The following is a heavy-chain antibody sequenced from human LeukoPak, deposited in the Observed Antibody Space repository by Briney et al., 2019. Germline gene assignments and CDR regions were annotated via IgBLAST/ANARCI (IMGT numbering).Heavy chain of an antibody. CDR1: GGSISSSNW. CDR2: IYHSGST. D-gene: IGHD6-13*01. Sequence: SGTLSLTCAVSGGSISSSNWWSWVRQPPGQGLEWIGEIYHSGSTNYNPSLKSRVTISVDKSKNQFSLKLSSVTAADTAVYYCARYPQRGQQLLNAFDIWGQGTMVTVSS. J-gene: IGHJ3*02. V-gene: IGHV4-4*02. CDR3: ARYPQRGQQLLNAFDI.